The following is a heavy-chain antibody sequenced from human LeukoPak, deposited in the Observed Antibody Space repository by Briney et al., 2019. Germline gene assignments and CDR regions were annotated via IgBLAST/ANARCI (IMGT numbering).Heavy chain of an antibody. J-gene: IGHJ3*02. V-gene: IGHV4-4*02. CDR1: GGSISSSDW. Sequence: SETLSLTCAVSGGSISSSDWWSWVRQPPGKALEWIGNIFYSGSTYYSPSLKSRVTISLDTSRNQFSLKLNSVTAADTAVYYCAKSNGYGLIDIWGQGTMVTVSS. CDR3: AKSNGYGLIDI. CDR2: IFYSGST. D-gene: IGHD3-22*01.